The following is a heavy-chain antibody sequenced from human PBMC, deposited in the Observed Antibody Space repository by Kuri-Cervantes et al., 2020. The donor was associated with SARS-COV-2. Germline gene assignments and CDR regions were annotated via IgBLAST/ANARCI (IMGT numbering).Heavy chain of an antibody. D-gene: IGHD2-8*01. Sequence: GESLKISCAASGFSFSNYGMHWVRQAPGKGLEWVAVISYDGSNKYYADSVKGRFTISRDNSKNTLYLQMNSLRAEDTAVYYCAKMYCTNGVCYNGMDVWGQGTTVTVSS. CDR3: AKMYCTNGVCYNGMDV. CDR1: GFSFSNYG. CDR2: ISYDGSNK. J-gene: IGHJ6*02. V-gene: IGHV3-30*18.